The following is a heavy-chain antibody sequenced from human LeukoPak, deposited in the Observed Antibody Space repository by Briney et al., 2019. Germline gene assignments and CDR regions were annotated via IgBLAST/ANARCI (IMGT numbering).Heavy chain of an antibody. CDR3: ARDIVVVVPAAINGMDV. J-gene: IGHJ6*02. CDR2: TYYRSKWYN. V-gene: IGHV6-1*01. D-gene: IGHD2-2*01. Sequence: SQTLSLTCAISGDSVSSNSAAWNWIRQSPSRGLEWLGRTYYRSKWYNDYAVSVKSRITINPDTSKNQLSLQLNSVTPEDTAVYYCARDIVVVVPAAINGMDVWGQGTTVTVSS. CDR1: GDSVSSNSAA.